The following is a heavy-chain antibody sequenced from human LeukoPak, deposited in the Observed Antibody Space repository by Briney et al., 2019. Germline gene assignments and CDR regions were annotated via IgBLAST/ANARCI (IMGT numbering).Heavy chain of an antibody. CDR3: ARDELVPHP. V-gene: IGHV1-69*04. CDR1: GGTFSSYA. J-gene: IGHJ5*02. CDR2: IIPIFGIA. D-gene: IGHD6-13*01. Sequence: ASVKLSCKASGGTFSSYAISWVRQAPGQGLEWMGRIIPIFGIANYAQKFQGRVTITADKSTSTAYMELSSLRSEDTAVYYCARDELVPHPWGQGTLVTVSS.